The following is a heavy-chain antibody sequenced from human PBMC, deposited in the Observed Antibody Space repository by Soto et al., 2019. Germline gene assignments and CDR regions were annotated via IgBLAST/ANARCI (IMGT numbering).Heavy chain of an antibody. J-gene: IGHJ5*02. CDR1: GFSFTDFA. V-gene: IGHV3-23*01. D-gene: IGHD3-3*01. CDR2: ISGTGGRT. Sequence: GSLRLSCAASGFSFTDFAMSWVRQPPGKGLEWVSGISGTGGRTHYADAVKGRVSISRDNSRNTLSLQMNILIAKDTALYHCPKASEWLFGKWFHTWGQGTLVNVSS. CDR3: PKASEWLFGKWFHT.